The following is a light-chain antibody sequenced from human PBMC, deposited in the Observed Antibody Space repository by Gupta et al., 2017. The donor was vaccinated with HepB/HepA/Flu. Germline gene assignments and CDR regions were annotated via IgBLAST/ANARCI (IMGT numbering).Light chain of an antibody. J-gene: IGKJ2*04. CDR2: AAS. V-gene: IGKV1-9*01. CDR1: HDISNY. CDR3: QQCYFSPRS. Sequence: IHLTQSPSFLSASVGDRVTITCRASHDISNYLTWYRQKPGQAPNLLIYAASTLQSGVPSRFSGSGSGTEFTLTINGLQPEDFATYYCQQCYFSPRSFGQGTNLEI.